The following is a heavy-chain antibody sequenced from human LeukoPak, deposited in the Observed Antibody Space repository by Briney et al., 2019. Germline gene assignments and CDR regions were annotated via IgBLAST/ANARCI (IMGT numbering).Heavy chain of an antibody. CDR3: ARDRQLHYFDY. J-gene: IGHJ4*02. CDR2: IWYDGGNK. V-gene: IGHV3-33*01. CDR1: GXTFSSYG. D-gene: IGHD2-2*01. Sequence: PGGSLRLSCAASGXTFSSYGMHWVRQAPGKGLEWVAVIWYDGGNKYYADSVKGRFTISRDSSKNTLYLQMNSLRAEDTGVYYCARDRQLHYFDYWGQGTLVTVSS.